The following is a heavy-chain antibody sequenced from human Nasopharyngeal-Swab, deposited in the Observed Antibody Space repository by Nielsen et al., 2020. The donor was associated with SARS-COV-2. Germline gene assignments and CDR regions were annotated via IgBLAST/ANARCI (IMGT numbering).Heavy chain of an antibody. CDR1: GFTFSSYS. CDR2: ISSSSSYI. D-gene: IGHD3-10*01. V-gene: IGHV3-21*04. Sequence: GESLKISCAASGFTFSSYSMNWVRQAPGKGLEWVSSISSSSSYIYYADSVKGRFTISRDNGKKSLYLQMNSLRPEDTAFYYCAKRESYWYFDLWGRGTLVSVSS. J-gene: IGHJ2*01. CDR3: AKRESYWYFDL.